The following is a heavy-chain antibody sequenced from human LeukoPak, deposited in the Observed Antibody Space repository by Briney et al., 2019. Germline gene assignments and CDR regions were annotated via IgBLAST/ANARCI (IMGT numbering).Heavy chain of an antibody. V-gene: IGHV1-2*02. J-gene: IGHJ5*02. Sequence: ASVKVSCKASGYTFTGYYIHWLRQAPGQGLEWMGWINPNSGDTNYAQKFQDRVTLSRDTSISTAYMELTNLRSDDTAVYYCARPNGDYHNWFDPWGQGTLVTVSS. CDR3: ARPNGDYHNWFDP. D-gene: IGHD4-17*01. CDR2: INPNSGDT. CDR1: GYTFTGYY.